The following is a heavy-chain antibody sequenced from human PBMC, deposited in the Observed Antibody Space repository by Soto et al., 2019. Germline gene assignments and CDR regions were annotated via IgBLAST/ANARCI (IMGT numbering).Heavy chain of an antibody. J-gene: IGHJ2*01. Sequence: PEKLCLPYSVSGGSIISYYWSWVRQAPGKGLEWIGYFSNSGSTNYNPSLKNRVSISADTSKNQFSLRLDSVTAADTATYFCAFDEYYDSNDLFDLSGLGTLVIVSS. CDR1: GGSIISYY. D-gene: IGHD3-22*01. CDR2: FSNSGST. CDR3: AFDEYYDSNDLFDL. V-gene: IGHV4-4*08.